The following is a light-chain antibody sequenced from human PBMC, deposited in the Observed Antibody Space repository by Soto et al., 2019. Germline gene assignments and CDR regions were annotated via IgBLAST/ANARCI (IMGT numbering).Light chain of an antibody. V-gene: IGKV3-20*01. CDR2: GAS. Sequence: EIVLTQSPVTLSLSPGERATLSCRASQSVSSSYLAWYQQKPGQPPRLLIYGASSRATGNPDRFSGSGSGTDFTLTISRLEPEDFAVLYCQHYDSLPITLGQGTRLEIK. CDR3: QHYDSLPIT. J-gene: IGKJ5*01. CDR1: QSVSSSY.